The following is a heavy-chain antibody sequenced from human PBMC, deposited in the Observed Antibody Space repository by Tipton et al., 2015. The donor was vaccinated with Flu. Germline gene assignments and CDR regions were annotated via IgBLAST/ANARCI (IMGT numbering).Heavy chain of an antibody. CDR3: VRQPYLGDYGGYFDY. J-gene: IGHJ4*02. Sequence: GAEVKKPGESLKISCKGSGYSFTSYWIGWVRQMPGKGLEWMGIIYPGDSDTRYSPSFQGQVTISADKSISTAYLQWSSLKASDTAMYYCVRQPYLGDYGGYFDYWGQGTLVTVSS. V-gene: IGHV5-51*01. CDR1: GYSFTSYW. CDR2: IYPGDSDT. D-gene: IGHD4-17*01.